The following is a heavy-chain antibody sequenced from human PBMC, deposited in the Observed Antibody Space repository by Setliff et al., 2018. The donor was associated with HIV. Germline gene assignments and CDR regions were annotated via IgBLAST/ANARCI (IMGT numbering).Heavy chain of an antibody. V-gene: IGHV1-69*05. CDR1: GGTFSSYA. CDR2: IIPIFGTA. Sequence: SVKVSCKASGGTFSSYAISWVRQAPGQGLEWMGGIIPIFGTANYAQKFQGRVTITTDESTNTAYLELRGLRSEDTAVYYCARGWEYSGAFDIWGQGTMVTVSS. CDR3: ARGWEYSGAFDI. J-gene: IGHJ3*02. D-gene: IGHD1-26*01.